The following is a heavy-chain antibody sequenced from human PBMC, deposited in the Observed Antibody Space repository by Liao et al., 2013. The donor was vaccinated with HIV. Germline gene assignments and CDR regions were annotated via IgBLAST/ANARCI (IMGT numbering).Heavy chain of an antibody. CDR1: SGSISNYY. V-gene: IGHV4-59*12. J-gene: IGHJ1*01. CDR3: ATEDYYDSGGYYYFSEYFQH. D-gene: IGHD3-22*01. Sequence: QVQLQESGSGLVKPSETLSLTCTLSSGSISNYYWSWIRQPPGKGLEWIGFMYFSGNTNYNPALKSRVTISLDTAKNQFSLKLSSVTAADTAVYYCATEDYYDSGGYYYFSEYFQHWGQGTLVTVSS. CDR2: MYFSGNT.